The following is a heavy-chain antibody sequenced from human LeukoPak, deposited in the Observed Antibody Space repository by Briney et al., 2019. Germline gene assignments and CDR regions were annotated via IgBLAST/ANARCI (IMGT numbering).Heavy chain of an antibody. CDR2: MSSSRSYI. CDR3: ARARYSSRWQFDY. V-gene: IGHV3-21*01. Sequence: GGSLRLSCALSVSTFSRYSMNGAREAPGRGVEWVTYMSSSRSYIYHADSEKGRFTISRDNAKNSLYLQMNSRRAEGTAVYYCARARYSSRWQFDYWGEGTVVTVSS. J-gene: IGHJ4*02. CDR1: VSTFSRYS. D-gene: IGHD6-13*01.